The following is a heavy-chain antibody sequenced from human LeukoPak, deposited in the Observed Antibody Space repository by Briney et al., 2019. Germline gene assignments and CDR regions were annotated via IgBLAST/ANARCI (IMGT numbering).Heavy chain of an antibody. Sequence: GGSLRLSCAASGFTFSTFALSWVRQAPGRGLEWVSAISGSGGNTYYADSVKGRFTISRDNSRNTLYLQMNSLRAEDTALYYCARAQILPFYATLTAYASFDYWGQGTLVTVSS. V-gene: IGHV3-23*01. CDR1: GFTFSTFA. D-gene: IGHD3-9*01. CDR3: ARAQILPFYATLTAYASFDY. CDR2: ISGSGGNT. J-gene: IGHJ4*02.